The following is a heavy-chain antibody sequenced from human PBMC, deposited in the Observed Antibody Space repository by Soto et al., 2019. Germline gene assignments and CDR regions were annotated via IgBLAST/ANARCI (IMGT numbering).Heavy chain of an antibody. Sequence: PGESLKISCKGSGNSFTSHWISWVRQMPGKGLEWMGRIDPSDSYTNYSPSFQGHVTISVDKSITTAYLQWSSLKASDTAMYYCARLSYYICGMDCWGQGTRATVSS. CDR3: ARLSYYICGMDC. J-gene: IGHJ6*02. CDR1: GNSFTSHW. V-gene: IGHV5-10-1*01. CDR2: IDPSDSYT. D-gene: IGHD3-16*01.